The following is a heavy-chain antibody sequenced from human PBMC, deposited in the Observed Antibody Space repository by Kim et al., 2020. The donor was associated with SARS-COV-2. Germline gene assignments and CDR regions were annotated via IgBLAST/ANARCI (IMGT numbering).Heavy chain of an antibody. V-gene: IGHV4-31*03. D-gene: IGHD6-13*01. CDR1: GGSISSGGYY. CDR3: ARVAPSIQFSRSWPLDY. Sequence: SETLSLTCTVSGGSISSGGYYWSWIRQHPGKGLEWIGYIYYSGSTYYNPSLKSRVTISVDTSKNQFSLKLNSVTAADTAVYYCARVAPSIQFSRSWPLDYWGQGTLLTVSS. J-gene: IGHJ4*02. CDR2: IYYSGST.